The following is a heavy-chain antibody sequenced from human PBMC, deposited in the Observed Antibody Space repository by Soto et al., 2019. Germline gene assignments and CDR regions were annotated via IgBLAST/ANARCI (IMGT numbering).Heavy chain of an antibody. J-gene: IGHJ4*02. CDR3: ARDGRVYDYSPFDY. CDR1: GGPFSSYA. CDR2: FIPIFGKA. D-gene: IGHD4-4*01. Sequence: QVQLVQSGAEVKKPGSSGKVSCKASGGPFSSYAISWVRQAPGQGLEWMGGFIPIFGKASYDQKFQGRVTITADEDTSTAYMELSSLRSEDTAVYYCARDGRVYDYSPFDYWGQGTLVTVSS. V-gene: IGHV1-69*12.